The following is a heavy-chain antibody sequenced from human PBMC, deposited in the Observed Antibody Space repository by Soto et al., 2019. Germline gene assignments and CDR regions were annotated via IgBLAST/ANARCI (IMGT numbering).Heavy chain of an antibody. CDR2: ISYDGSNK. Sequence: GRSLRLSCAASGFTFSSYAMHWVRQAPGKGLEWVAVISYDGSNKYYADSVKGRFTISRDNSKNTLYLQMNSLRAEDTAVYYCARDGPSFYDSSGYNWFDPWGQGTLVTVSS. D-gene: IGHD3-22*01. CDR1: GFTFSSYA. V-gene: IGHV3-30-3*01. CDR3: ARDGPSFYDSSGYNWFDP. J-gene: IGHJ5*02.